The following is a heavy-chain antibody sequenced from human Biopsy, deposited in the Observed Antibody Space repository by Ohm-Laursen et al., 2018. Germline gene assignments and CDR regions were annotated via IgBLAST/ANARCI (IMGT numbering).Heavy chain of an antibody. Sequence: ESSVKVSCKASGYTYPDYYVHWVRQAPGQGLEWMGWIKPNNGDTDYSQRFQGRVTLAWDRSTSTGYMEVSSPRSGDTALYYCATRGGDDFWSGHYSEIYYYYTLDVWGQGTTVTVSS. J-gene: IGHJ6*02. CDR3: ATRGGDDFWSGHYSEIYYYYTLDV. CDR2: IKPNNGDT. V-gene: IGHV1-2*02. D-gene: IGHD3-3*01. CDR1: GYTYPDYY.